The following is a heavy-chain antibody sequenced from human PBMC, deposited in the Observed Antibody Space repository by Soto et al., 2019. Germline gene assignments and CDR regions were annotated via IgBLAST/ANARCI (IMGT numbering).Heavy chain of an antibody. D-gene: IGHD6-19*01. V-gene: IGHV3-21*01. CDR2: ISSSSSNI. CDR3: ARANNPPYSSGWTSFDY. Sequence: PGGSLRLSCAASGFTFSSYAMSWVRQAPGKGLEWVSSISSSSSNIYYADSVKGRFTISRDNAKNSLYLQMNSLRAEDTAVYYCARANNPPYSSGWTSFDYWGQGTLVTVSS. J-gene: IGHJ4*02. CDR1: GFTFSSYA.